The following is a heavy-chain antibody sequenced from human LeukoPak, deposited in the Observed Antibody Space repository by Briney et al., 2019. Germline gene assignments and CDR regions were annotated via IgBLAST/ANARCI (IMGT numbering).Heavy chain of an antibody. J-gene: IGHJ4*02. CDR2: LGRSGENK. Sequence: GGSLRLSCAASGFTFSGYSMSWVRQAPGKGLEWVSGLGRSGENKCYADSVKGRFTISRDNAKNSLYLQMNSLRAEDTALYYCAKGLTFGGVIVMKDYLDYWGQGTLVTVSS. V-gene: IGHV3-23*01. CDR1: GFTFSGYS. CDR3: AKGLTFGGVIVMKDYLDY. D-gene: IGHD3-16*02.